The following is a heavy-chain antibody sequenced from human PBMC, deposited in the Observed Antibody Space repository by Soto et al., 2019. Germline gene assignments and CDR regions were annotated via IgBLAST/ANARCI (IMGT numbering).Heavy chain of an antibody. CDR1: GGSISSGGYY. CDR3: ARQYSSSWYYFDY. CDR2: IYYSGST. J-gene: IGHJ4*02. V-gene: IGHV4-31*03. Sequence: QVQLQESGPGLVKPSQTMSLTCTVSGGSISSGGYYWSWIRQHPGKGLEWIGYIYYSGSTYYNPSLKSRVTISVDTSKNQFSLKLSSVTAADTAVYYCARQYSSSWYYFDYWGQGTLVTVSS. D-gene: IGHD6-13*01.